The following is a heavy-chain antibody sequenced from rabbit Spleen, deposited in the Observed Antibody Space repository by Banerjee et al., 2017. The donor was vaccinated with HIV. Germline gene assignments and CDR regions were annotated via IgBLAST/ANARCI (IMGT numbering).Heavy chain of an antibody. CDR2: INVVTGKA. V-gene: IGHV1S45*01. Sequence: QEQLVESGGGLVQPEGSLTLTCTASGFSFSNKAVMCWVRQAPGKGLEWIACINVVTGKAVYASWAKGRYTFSKTSSTTVTLEMTSLTAADTATYFCARDLPDVIGWNFGWWVPVTLVTVS. CDR3: ARDLPDVIGWNFGW. D-gene: IGHD4-1*01. CDR1: GFSFSNKAV. J-gene: IGHJ6*01.